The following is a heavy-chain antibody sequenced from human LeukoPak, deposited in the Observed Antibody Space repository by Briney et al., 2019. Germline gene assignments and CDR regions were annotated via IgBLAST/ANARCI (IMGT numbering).Heavy chain of an antibody. Sequence: ASVKVSCKASGYTLTSYGISWVRQAPGQGLEWMGWISAYNGNTNYAQKLQGRVTMTTDTSTSTAYMELRSLRSDDTAVYYCARNRPYCGGDCYSNDYWGQGTLVTVSS. V-gene: IGHV1-18*01. D-gene: IGHD2-21*02. CDR3: ARNRPYCGGDCYSNDY. J-gene: IGHJ4*02. CDR1: GYTLTSYG. CDR2: ISAYNGNT.